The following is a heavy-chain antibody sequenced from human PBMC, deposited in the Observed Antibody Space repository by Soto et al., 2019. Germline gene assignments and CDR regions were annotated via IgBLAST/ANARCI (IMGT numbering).Heavy chain of an antibody. CDR2: IWYDGSNK. CDR1: GFTFSSYG. J-gene: IGHJ5*02. Sequence: QVQLVESGGGVVQPGRSLRLSCAASGFTFSSYGMHWVRQAPGKGLEWVAVIWYDGSNKYYADSVKGRFTISRDNSKNTLYLQMNSLRAEDTAVYYCAREGTIFGVVINWVDPWGQGTLVTVSS. D-gene: IGHD3-3*01. V-gene: IGHV3-33*01. CDR3: AREGTIFGVVINWVDP.